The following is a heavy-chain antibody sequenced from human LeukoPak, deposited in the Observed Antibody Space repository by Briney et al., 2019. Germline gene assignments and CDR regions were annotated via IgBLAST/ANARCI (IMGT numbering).Heavy chain of an antibody. CDR3: AKYGPQDSGSSHFDD. V-gene: IGHV3-23*01. CDR2: IRDSGSST. Sequence: GGPQSFCSGPGGFTVSSYPRGCGRYSPRRGLEWVLTIRDSGSSTHYADSVKGRFTTSRDNSKNTLFLQMNSLRAEDTAIYYCAKYGPQDSGSSHFDDWGQGALVTVSS. CDR1: GFTVSSYP. J-gene: IGHJ4*02. D-gene: IGHD1-26*01.